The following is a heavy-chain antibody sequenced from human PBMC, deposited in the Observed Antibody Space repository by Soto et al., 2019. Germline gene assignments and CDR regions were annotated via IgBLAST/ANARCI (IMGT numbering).Heavy chain of an antibody. CDR3: ARDAQREYAFWSGSYKKIYYYYMDV. D-gene: IGHD3-3*01. Sequence: SETLSLTCTVSGGSISSYYWSWIRQPPGKGLEWIGYIHYSGSTNYNPSLKSRVTISLDTSKNQFSLKLTSVTAADTAIYYCARDAQREYAFWSGSYKKIYYYYMDVWGEGTTVTVSS. CDR1: GGSISSYY. J-gene: IGHJ6*03. CDR2: IHYSGST. V-gene: IGHV4-59*01.